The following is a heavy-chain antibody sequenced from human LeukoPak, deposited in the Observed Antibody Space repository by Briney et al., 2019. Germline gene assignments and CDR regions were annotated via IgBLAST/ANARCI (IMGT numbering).Heavy chain of an antibody. CDR1: GGSISSYY. D-gene: IGHD6-19*01. CDR2: IYTSGST. CDR3: ARTVAGPYYYYYGMDV. Sequence: SETLSLTCTVSGGSISSYYWGWIRQPAGKGLEWIGRIYTSGSTNYNPSLKSRVTMSVDTSKNQFSLKLSSVTAADTAVYYCARTVAGPYYYYYGMDVWGQGTTVTVSS. J-gene: IGHJ6*02. V-gene: IGHV4-4*07.